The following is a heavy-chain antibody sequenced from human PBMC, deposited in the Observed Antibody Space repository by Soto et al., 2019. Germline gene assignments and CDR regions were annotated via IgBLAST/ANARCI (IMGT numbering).Heavy chain of an antibody. CDR1: GGSISNYY. CDR2: IHYSGST. V-gene: IGHV4-59*08. D-gene: IGHD3-3*01. J-gene: IGHJ4*02. Sequence: QVQLQESGPGLVKPSETLSLTCTVSGGSISNYYWSWIRQPPGKGLEWIGYIHYSGSTKYNPSLKSRVTISADTSKNQFSLKLSSVTAADAAVYYXXRGHYDFWSGYFATIDYWGQGTLVTVSS. CDR3: XRGHYDFWSGYFATIDY.